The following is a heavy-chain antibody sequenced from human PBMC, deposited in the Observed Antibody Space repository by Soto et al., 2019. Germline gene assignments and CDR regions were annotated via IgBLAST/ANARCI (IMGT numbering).Heavy chain of an antibody. CDR1: GFTFSSYX. Sequence: GGSLRLSCAAAGFTFSSYXMGWVXQAPGKGLEWVSAISGSGGSTYYADSVKGRFTISRDNSKNTLYLQMTSLRAEDTAVYYCAKGNLKIGYWGQGTLVTVSS. D-gene: IGHD3-22*01. CDR3: AKGNLKIGY. V-gene: IGHV3-23*01. CDR2: ISGSGGST. J-gene: IGHJ4*02.